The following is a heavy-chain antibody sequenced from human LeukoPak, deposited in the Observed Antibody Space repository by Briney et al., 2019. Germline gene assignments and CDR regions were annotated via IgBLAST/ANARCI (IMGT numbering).Heavy chain of an antibody. Sequence: GGSLRLSCAASGFTFSSYCMHWVRHAPGKGLEWVAVISYDGSNKYYADSVKGRFTISTDNSKNTLYLQMNSRRADETAVYYCGKDEVNSGDDFYFDYWGQGTMVTVSS. V-gene: IGHV3-30*18. J-gene: IGHJ4*02. CDR2: ISYDGSNK. CDR3: GKDEVNSGDDFYFDY. CDR1: GFTFSSYC. D-gene: IGHD5-12*01.